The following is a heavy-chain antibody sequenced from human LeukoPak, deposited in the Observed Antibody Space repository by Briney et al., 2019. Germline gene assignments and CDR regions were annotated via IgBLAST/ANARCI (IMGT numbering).Heavy chain of an antibody. D-gene: IGHD3-22*01. CDR2: ISAYNGNT. V-gene: IGHV1-18*01. CDR3: ARDLYYYDSSGDDVDY. CDR1: GYTFTSYG. Sequence: ASVKVSCKASGYTFTSYGISWVRQAPGQGLEWMGWISAYNGNTNYAQKLQGRVTMTTDTSTSTAYMELRSLRSDDTAVYYCARDLYYYDSSGDDVDYWGQGTLVTVSS. J-gene: IGHJ4*02.